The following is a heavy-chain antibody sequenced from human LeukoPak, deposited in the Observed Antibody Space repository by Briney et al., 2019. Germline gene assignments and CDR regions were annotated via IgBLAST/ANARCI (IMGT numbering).Heavy chain of an antibody. CDR1: GFTFSSYA. CDR3: AKGGGGAIARYQH. D-gene: IGHD3-16*01. CDR2: ISGSGGST. V-gene: IGHV3-23*01. Sequence: GGSLRLSCAASGFTFSSYAMSWVRQAPGKGLEWVSAISGSGGSTYYADSVKGRFTISRDNSKNALYLQMNSLRAEDTAVYYCAKGGGGAIARYQHWGQGTLVTVSS. J-gene: IGHJ1*01.